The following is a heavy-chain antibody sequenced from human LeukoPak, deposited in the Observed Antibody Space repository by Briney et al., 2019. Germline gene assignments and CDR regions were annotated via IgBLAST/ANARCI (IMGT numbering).Heavy chain of an antibody. Sequence: GGSLRLSCAASGITLSDYWMYWVRQGPGKGLVHVSRIESDGSRTVYADSVKGRFTISRDNAKNTMYLQMNSLRAEDTAVYYCVRGGHKFDIETSRYYYGLDVWGQGTTVTVSS. J-gene: IGHJ6*02. CDR2: IESDGSRT. D-gene: IGHD2-15*01. CDR1: GITLSDYW. V-gene: IGHV3-74*03. CDR3: VRGGHKFDIETSRYYYGLDV.